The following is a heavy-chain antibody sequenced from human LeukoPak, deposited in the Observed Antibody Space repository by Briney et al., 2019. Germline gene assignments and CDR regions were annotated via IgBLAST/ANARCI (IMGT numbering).Heavy chain of an antibody. V-gene: IGHV3-48*01. CDR3: LPRGDQLLSVFDY. J-gene: IGHJ4*02. CDR2: ISSSSSTI. Sequence: GGSLRLSCAASGFTFSSYSMNWVRQAPGKGLEWVSYISSSSSTIYYADSVKGRFTISRDNSKNTLYLQMNSLRAEDTAVYYCLPRGDQLLSVFDYWGQGTLVTVSS. CDR1: GFTFSSYS. D-gene: IGHD2-2*01.